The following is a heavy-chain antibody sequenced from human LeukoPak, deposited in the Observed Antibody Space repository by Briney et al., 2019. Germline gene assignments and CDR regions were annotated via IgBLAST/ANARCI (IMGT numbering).Heavy chain of an antibody. CDR2: IYYSGST. D-gene: IGHD5-24*01. CDR3: ARHGFRGDGYNWAANWFDP. CDR1: GGSISSYY. V-gene: IGHV4-59*08. Sequence: SETLSLTCTVSGGSISSYYWSWIRQPPGKGLEWIGYIYYSGSTNYNPSLKSRVTISEDTSKNQFSLKLSSVTAADTAVYYCARHGFRGDGYNWAANWFDPWGQGTLVTVSS. J-gene: IGHJ5*02.